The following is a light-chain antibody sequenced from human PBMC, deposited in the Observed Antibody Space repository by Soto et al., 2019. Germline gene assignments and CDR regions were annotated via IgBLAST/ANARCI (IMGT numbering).Light chain of an antibody. CDR1: SSNIGAGCD. Sequence: QSVLTQPPSVSGAPGQRVTISCTGSSSNIGAGCDVHWYQQLPGTAPKLLIYGDTNRPSGVPDRFSGSKSDTSASLAITGLQAEDEADYYCQSYDTSLSGSVIFGGGTKLTVL. J-gene: IGLJ2*01. CDR3: QSYDTSLSGSVI. V-gene: IGLV1-40*01. CDR2: GDT.